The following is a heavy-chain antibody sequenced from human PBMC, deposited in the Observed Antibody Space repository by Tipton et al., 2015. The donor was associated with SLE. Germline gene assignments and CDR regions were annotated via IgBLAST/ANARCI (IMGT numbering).Heavy chain of an antibody. V-gene: IGHV4-39*07. CDR2: MYFSGNT. CDR3: ARDPKY. J-gene: IGHJ4*02. CDR1: GGSISESTYS. Sequence: TLCLTCTVSGGSISESTYSWDWIRQAPGKGLEWIGSMYFSGNTYYNPFLRSRVTISADTSKNQFSLKLTSVTAADTAVYYCARDPKYWGQGTLVIVSS.